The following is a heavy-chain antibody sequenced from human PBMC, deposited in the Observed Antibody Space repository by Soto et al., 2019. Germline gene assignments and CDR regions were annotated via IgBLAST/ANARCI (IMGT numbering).Heavy chain of an antibody. CDR3: ARDTGYDHDAFDI. D-gene: IGHD5-12*01. Sequence: ASVKVSCKASGYSFIASYHIHWVRQAPGQGLEWMGIINPTGSMTRYSQKFQGRLTMTRDTSTATDYMELSNLTSEDTAVYFCARDTGYDHDAFDIWGQGTRVTV. CDR2: INPTGSMT. CDR1: GYSFIASYH. V-gene: IGHV1-46*01. J-gene: IGHJ3*02.